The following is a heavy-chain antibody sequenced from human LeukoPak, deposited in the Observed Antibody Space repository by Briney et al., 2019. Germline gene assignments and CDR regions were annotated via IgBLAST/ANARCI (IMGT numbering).Heavy chain of an antibody. CDR1: GFTFSRYW. V-gene: IGHV3-21*01. D-gene: IGHD1-26*01. CDR2: ISSSSSYI. J-gene: IGHJ5*02. Sequence: PGGSLRLSCAASGFTFSRYWMSWVRQVPGKGLEWVSSISSSSSYIYYADSVKGRFTISRDNAKNSLYLQMNSLRAEDTAVYYCARAGLGGRATPGWFDPWGQGTLVTVSS. CDR3: ARAGLGGRATPGWFDP.